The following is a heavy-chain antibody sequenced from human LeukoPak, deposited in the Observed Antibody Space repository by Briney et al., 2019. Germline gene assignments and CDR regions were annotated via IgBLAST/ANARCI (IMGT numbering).Heavy chain of an antibody. D-gene: IGHD2-15*01. J-gene: IGHJ4*02. CDR3: VRVQYCSGGSCHSLRLFDQ. CDR2: IFHRGGT. V-gene: IGHV4-30-4*01. CDR1: NDSISSGDYY. Sequence: SETLSLTCTVSNDSISSGDYYWNWIRQPPGKGLEWIGYIFHRGGTSYNPSLKSRILFSVDTSQNQFSLKLNSVTAADTAVYYCVRVQYCSGGSCHSLRLFDQWGQGTLVTVSS.